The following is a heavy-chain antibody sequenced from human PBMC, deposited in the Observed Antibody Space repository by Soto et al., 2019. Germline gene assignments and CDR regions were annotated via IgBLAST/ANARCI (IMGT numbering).Heavy chain of an antibody. D-gene: IGHD3-22*01. V-gene: IGHV4-31*02. CDR3: ARGRYLYDSSGSLSGWFEY. Sequence: SETLSLTCTVSCGSISSGGYYWSWIRQHPGKGLEWIGYIYYSVSTYYNPSLKSRVTISVDPSKNQFSLKLSSVTAADTAVYYCARGRYLYDSSGSLSGWFEYSGQGTIVTVSS. CDR2: IYYSVST. J-gene: IGHJ4*02. CDR1: CGSISSGGYY.